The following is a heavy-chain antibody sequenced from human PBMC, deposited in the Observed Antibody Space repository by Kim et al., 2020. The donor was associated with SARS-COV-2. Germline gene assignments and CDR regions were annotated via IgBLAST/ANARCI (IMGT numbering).Heavy chain of an antibody. Sequence: ASVRGRFTISRDNSKNTVFLQMNSRRVEDTAVYYCAKDRQAGGDYHGYFDKWGQGTLVTVSS. D-gene: IGHD4-17*01. CDR3: AKDRQAGGDYHGYFDK. J-gene: IGHJ4*02. V-gene: IGHV3-23*01.